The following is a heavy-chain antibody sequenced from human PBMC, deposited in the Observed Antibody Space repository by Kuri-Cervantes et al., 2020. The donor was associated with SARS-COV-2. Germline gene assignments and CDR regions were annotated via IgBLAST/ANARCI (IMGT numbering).Heavy chain of an antibody. Sequence: ASVKVSCKVSGYTLTELSMHWVRQAPGKGLEWMGGFDPEDGETIYAQKFQGRVTMTEDTSTDTAYMELSSLRSEDTAVYYCARGGVEWVVVAATRGHNWFDPWGQGTLVTVSS. CDR3: ARGGVEWVVVAATRGHNWFDP. CDR2: FDPEDGET. CDR1: GYTLTELS. D-gene: IGHD2-15*01. J-gene: IGHJ5*02. V-gene: IGHV1-24*01.